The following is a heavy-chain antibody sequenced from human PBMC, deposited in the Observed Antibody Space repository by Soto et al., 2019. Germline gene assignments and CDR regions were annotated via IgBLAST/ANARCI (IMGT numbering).Heavy chain of an antibody. J-gene: IGHJ5*02. CDR3: ARRHLAVAVSPWFDP. CDR1: GLSISDSEMG. V-gene: IGHV2-26*01. Sequence: QVTLQESGPVLVKPTETLTLRCTVSGLSISDSEMGVSWIRQPPGKALEWLAHIDSSGEKSYRTFLKSRLTITKDTSKSQIVLIMTNMDPADTGTYYCARRHLAVAVSPWFDPWGQGILVTVSS. CDR2: IDSSGEK. D-gene: IGHD6-19*01.